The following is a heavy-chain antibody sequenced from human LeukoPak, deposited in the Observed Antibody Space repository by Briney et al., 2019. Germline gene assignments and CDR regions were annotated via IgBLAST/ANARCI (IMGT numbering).Heavy chain of an antibody. Sequence: ASVKVSCKASGYTFTCYYMHWGRQAPGQGLELMGWINPNSGGTNYAQKFQGRVTMTRDTSVSTAYMELSRLRSDDTAVYYCARVRELSARDWFDPWGQGTLVTVSS. CDR2: INPNSGGT. D-gene: IGHD1-26*01. CDR3: ARVRELSARDWFDP. J-gene: IGHJ5*02. V-gene: IGHV1-2*02. CDR1: GYTFTCYY.